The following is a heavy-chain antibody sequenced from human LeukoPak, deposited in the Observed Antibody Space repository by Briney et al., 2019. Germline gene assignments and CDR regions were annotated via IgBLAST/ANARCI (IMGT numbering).Heavy chain of an antibody. D-gene: IGHD3-3*01. V-gene: IGHV3-30-3*01. CDR3: ANSADGYYDFWTGGDY. Sequence: GGSLRLSCAASGFTFSSYAMHWVRQAPGKGLEWVAVISYDGSNEYYADSVKGRFTISRDNSKNTLYLQMNSLRAEDTAVYYCANSADGYYDFWTGGDYWGQGTLVTVSS. CDR2: ISYDGSNE. CDR1: GFTFSSYA. J-gene: IGHJ4*02.